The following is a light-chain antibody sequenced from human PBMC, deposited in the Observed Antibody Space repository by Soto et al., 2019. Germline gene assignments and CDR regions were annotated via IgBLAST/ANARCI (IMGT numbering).Light chain of an antibody. Sequence: EIVLTQSPGTLSLSPGERATLSCRASQGVSSSDLAWYQQKPGQAPRLLMYGASSRATGIPDRFSGSGSGTDFTLTISRLEPEDFAVYHCQQYGRPRSFLALGGGTKVDIK. CDR2: GAS. V-gene: IGKV3-20*01. J-gene: IGKJ4*01. CDR1: QGVSSSD. CDR3: QQYGRPRSFLA.